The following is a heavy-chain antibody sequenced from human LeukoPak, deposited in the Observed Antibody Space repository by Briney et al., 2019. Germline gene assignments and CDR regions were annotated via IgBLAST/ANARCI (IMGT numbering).Heavy chain of an antibody. Sequence: GESLQISCKGSGYSFTSYWIGWVRQMPGKGLEWMGIIYPGDSDTRYSPSFQGQVTISADKSISTAYLQWSSLKASDTAMYYCARHQTKGYSYGALDYYYGMDVWGQGTTVTVSS. V-gene: IGHV5-51*01. D-gene: IGHD5-18*01. CDR1: GYSFTSYW. CDR2: IYPGDSDT. J-gene: IGHJ6*02. CDR3: ARHQTKGYSYGALDYYYGMDV.